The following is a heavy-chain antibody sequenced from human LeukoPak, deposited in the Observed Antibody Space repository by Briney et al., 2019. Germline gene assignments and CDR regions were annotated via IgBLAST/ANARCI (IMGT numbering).Heavy chain of an antibody. CDR3: AREGLRDSSTSSLVDP. J-gene: IGHJ5*02. D-gene: IGHD2-2*01. V-gene: IGHV4-34*01. CDR2: INHSGST. Sequence: SETLSLTCAVYGGSFSGYYWSWIRQPPGKGLEWIGEINHSGSTNYNPSLKSRATISVDTSKNQFSLKLSSVTAVDTAVYYCAREGLRDSSTSSLVDPWGQGTLVTVSS. CDR1: GGSFSGYY.